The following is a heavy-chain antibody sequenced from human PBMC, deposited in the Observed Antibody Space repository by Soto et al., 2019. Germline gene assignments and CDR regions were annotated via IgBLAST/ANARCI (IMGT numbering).Heavy chain of an antibody. J-gene: IGHJ6*02. Sequence: GGSLRLSCAASGFTFSDYYMSWIRQAPGKGLEWVSYISSSGSTIYYADSVKGRFTISRDNAKNSLYLQMNSLRAEDTAVYYCASVAPPAYYYYYGMDVWGQGTTVTVSS. CDR1: GFTFSDYY. CDR2: ISSSGSTI. CDR3: ASVAPPAYYYYYGMDV. V-gene: IGHV3-11*01. D-gene: IGHD2-15*01.